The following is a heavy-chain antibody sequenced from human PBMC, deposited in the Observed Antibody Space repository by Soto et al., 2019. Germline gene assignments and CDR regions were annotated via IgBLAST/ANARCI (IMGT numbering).Heavy chain of an antibody. D-gene: IGHD2-15*01. CDR2: INHSGST. J-gene: IGHJ4*02. CDR1: GGXLSGYY. Sequence: XEXLSITCAVYGGXLSGYYWSLIRQPPGKGLEWIGEINHSGSTNYNPSLKSRVTISVDTSKNQFSLKLRSVTAEDTAVYYCARGGGSCYDYWGQGTLGTVS. V-gene: IGHV4-34*01. CDR3: ARGGGSCYDY.